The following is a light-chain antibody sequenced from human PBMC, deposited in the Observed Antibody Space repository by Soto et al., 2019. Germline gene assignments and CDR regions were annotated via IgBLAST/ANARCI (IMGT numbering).Light chain of an antibody. J-gene: IGLJ3*02. CDR3: TSYTSSSTWV. Sequence: QSALTQPASVSGSPRQSITISCTGTSSDVGGYKYVSWYQQHPGKAPKLMIYEVSNRPSGVSNRFSGSKSGNTASLTISGLQAEDEADYYCTSYTSSSTWVFGGGTKLTVL. CDR2: EVS. CDR1: SSDVGGYKY. V-gene: IGLV2-14*01.